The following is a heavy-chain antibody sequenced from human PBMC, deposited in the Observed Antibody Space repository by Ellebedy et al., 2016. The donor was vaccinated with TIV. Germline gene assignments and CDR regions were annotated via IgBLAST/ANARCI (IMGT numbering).Heavy chain of an antibody. CDR2: IDYTGDT. CDR3: TRRIAAAVYGIDV. Sequence: MPGGSLRLSCSVSGGSISNGGYYWGWIRQPPGKGLEWIGHIDYTGDTFYNPSLKRRGIISVDMSKNQFSLKVISVTATDSAVYYCTRRIAAAVYGIDVWGQGTTVIVSS. CDR1: GGSISNGGYY. D-gene: IGHD6-13*01. J-gene: IGHJ6*02. V-gene: IGHV4-39*01.